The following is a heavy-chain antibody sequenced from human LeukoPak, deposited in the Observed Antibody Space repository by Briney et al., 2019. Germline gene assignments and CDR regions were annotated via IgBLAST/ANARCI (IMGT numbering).Heavy chain of an antibody. CDR3: ARDLGTTVTTYLDY. CDR2: ISGSGGST. V-gene: IGHV3-23*01. J-gene: IGHJ4*02. Sequence: GGSLRLSCAASGFTFSSYGMSWVRQAPGKGLEWVSAISGSGGSTYYADSVKGRFTISRDNSKDTLYLQMNSLRAEDTAVYYCARDLGTTVTTYLDYWGQGTLVTVSS. CDR1: GFTFSSYG. D-gene: IGHD4-17*01.